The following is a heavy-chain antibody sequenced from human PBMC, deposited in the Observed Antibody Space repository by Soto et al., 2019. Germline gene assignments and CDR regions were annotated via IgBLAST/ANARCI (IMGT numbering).Heavy chain of an antibody. J-gene: IGHJ6*02. V-gene: IGHV1-18*01. D-gene: IGHD6-13*01. CDR2: ISAYNGNT. Sequence: QVQLVQSGAEVKKPGASVKVSCKASGYTFTSYGISWVRQAPGQGLEWMGWISAYNGNTNYAQKLQGRVTMTTDTSTSTDYMELRSLRSDDTAVYYCARGTAAYGRDYYYYGMDVWGQGTTVTVSS. CDR3: ARGTAAYGRDYYYYGMDV. CDR1: GYTFTSYG.